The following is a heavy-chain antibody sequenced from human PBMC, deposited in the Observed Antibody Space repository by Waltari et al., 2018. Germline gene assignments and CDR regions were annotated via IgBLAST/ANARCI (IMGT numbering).Heavy chain of an antibody. V-gene: IGHV3-23*01. CDR3: AKAQGKIFGVVPRGMDV. Sequence: EVQLLESGGGLVQPGGSLRLSCAASGFTFSSYAMSWVRQAPGKGLEWVSAISGSGGSKYYEEAVKGRLTISRDNTKNTLYLQMNSLRAEDTAVYYCAKAQGKIFGVVPRGMDVWGQGTTVTVSS. CDR1: GFTFSSYA. CDR2: ISGSGGSK. J-gene: IGHJ6*02. D-gene: IGHD3-3*01.